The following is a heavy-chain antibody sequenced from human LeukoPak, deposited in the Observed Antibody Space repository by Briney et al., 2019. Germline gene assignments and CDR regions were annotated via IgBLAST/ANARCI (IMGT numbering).Heavy chain of an antibody. V-gene: IGHV3-48*03. CDR3: GRGGGRGRFTFWFDP. J-gene: IGHJ5*02. CDR1: GFTFSSYE. CDR2: ISSSVSTI. D-gene: IGHD2-15*01. Sequence: GGSLRLSCAASGFTFSSYEMSWVRQAPGHGLEWVSYISSSVSTIYYADSVKGRFTISRDNAKNSLYLQMNSLRAEDTAVYYCGRGGGRGRFTFWFDPWGQGTLVTVSS.